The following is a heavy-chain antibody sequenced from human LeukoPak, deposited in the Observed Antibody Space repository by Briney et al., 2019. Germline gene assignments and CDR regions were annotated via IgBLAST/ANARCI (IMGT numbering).Heavy chain of an antibody. J-gene: IGHJ4*02. CDR2: INWNGGST. D-gene: IGHD3-22*01. CDR1: GFTFDDYG. V-gene: IGHV3-20*04. Sequence: GGSLRLSCAASGFTFDDYGMSWVRQAPGKGLEWVSGINWNGGSTGYADSVKGRFTISRDNSKNTLYLQMNSLRAEDTAVYYCANKDSSGYYDYWGQGTLVTVSS. CDR3: ANKDSSGYYDY.